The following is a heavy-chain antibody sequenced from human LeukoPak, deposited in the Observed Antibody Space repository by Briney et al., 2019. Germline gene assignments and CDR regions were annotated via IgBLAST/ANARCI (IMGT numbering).Heavy chain of an antibody. CDR1: GFTSSSYS. CDR3: ARNTIFGVVHAFDI. V-gene: IGHV3-48*02. Sequence: GGSLRLSCAASGFTSSSYSMNWVRQAPGKGLEWVSYISSSSSTIYYADSVKGRFTISRDNAKNSLYLQMNSLRDEDTAVYYCARNTIFGVVHAFDIWGQGTMVTVSS. J-gene: IGHJ3*02. CDR2: ISSSSSTI. D-gene: IGHD3-3*01.